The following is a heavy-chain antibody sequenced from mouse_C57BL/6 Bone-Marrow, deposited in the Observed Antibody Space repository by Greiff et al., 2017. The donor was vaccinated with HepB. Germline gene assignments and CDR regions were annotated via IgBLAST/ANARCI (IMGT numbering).Heavy chain of an antibody. CDR2: ISNLAYSI. Sequence: EVNVVESGGGLVQPGGSLKLSCAASGFSFSDYGMAWVRQDPRKGPEWVAFISNLAYSIYYADTVTGRFTISRENAKTALYLEMSRLRADDTDMYYGARRVAQYTVDCWGQGTSVTVSS. J-gene: IGHJ4*01. CDR3: ARRVAQYTVDC. D-gene: IGHD6-1*01. CDR1: GFSFSDYG. V-gene: IGHV5-15*01.